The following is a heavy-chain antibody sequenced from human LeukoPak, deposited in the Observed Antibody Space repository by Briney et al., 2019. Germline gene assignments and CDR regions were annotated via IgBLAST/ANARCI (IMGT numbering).Heavy chain of an antibody. CDR3: AKVYLSQSPFDY. CDR1: GFTFSSYG. D-gene: IGHD2-21*01. V-gene: IGHV3-30*02. CDR2: IRYDGSNK. Sequence: GGSLRLSRAASGFTFSSYGMHWVRQAPGKGLEWVAFIRYDGSNKYYADSVKGRFTISRDNSKNTLYLQMNSLRAEDTAVDYCAKVYLSQSPFDYWGQGTLVTVSS. J-gene: IGHJ4*02.